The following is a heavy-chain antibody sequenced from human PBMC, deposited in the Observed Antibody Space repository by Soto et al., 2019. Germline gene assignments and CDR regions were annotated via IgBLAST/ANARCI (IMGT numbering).Heavy chain of an antibody. CDR2: INPSGGST. CDR1: GYTFTSYY. Sequence: ASVKVSCKASGYTFTSYYMHWVRQAPGQGLEWMGIINPSGGSTSYAQKFQGRVTMTRDTSTSTVYMELSSLRSEDTAVYYCARSYCSGGSCYSQQRYYYYYYGMDVWGQGXTVTVYS. J-gene: IGHJ6*02. D-gene: IGHD2-15*01. CDR3: ARSYCSGGSCYSQQRYYYYYYGMDV. V-gene: IGHV1-46*01.